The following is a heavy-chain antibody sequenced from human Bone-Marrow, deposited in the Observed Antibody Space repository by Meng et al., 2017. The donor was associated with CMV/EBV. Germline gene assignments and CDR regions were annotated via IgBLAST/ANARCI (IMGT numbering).Heavy chain of an antibody. J-gene: IGHJ5*01. CDR1: GYSFTTYG. CDR2: ISVSTGDI. V-gene: IGHV1-18*01. D-gene: IGHD3-16*01. Sequence: ASVKVSCKASGYSFTTYGVTWVQQAPGQGLEWMGWISVSTGDINYAQNLQGRLILTTDTSTNTAYMDKRSLKSDDTAVYYCAKLGRVCSNPQYNWFDSWGQGTLVTVSS. CDR3: AKLGRVCSNPQYNWFDS.